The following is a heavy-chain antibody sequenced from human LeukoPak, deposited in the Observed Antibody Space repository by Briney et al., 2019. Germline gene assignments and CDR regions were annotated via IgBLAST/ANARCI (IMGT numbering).Heavy chain of an antibody. J-gene: IGHJ5*02. CDR2: INPSGGST. D-gene: IGHD2-2*01. CDR3: AGGCCSSTSCHASWFDP. V-gene: IGHV1-46*01. Sequence: ASVKVSCKASGYTFTSYYMHWVRQAPGQGLEWMGIINPSGGSTSYAQKFQGRVTMTRDTSTSTVYMELSSLRSEDTAVYYCAGGCCSSTSCHASWFDPWGQGTLVTISS. CDR1: GYTFTSYY.